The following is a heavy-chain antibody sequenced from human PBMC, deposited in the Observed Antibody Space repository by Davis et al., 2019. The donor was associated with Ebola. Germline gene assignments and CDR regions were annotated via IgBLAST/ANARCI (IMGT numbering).Heavy chain of an antibody. CDR3: ARGPSIRGMDV. CDR1: GGSFSGYY. V-gene: IGHV4-34*01. D-gene: IGHD2-21*01. CDR2: INHSGST. J-gene: IGHJ6*02. Sequence: MPSETLSLTCAVYGGSFSGYYWSWIRQPPGKGLEWIGQINHSGSTNYNPSLKRRVTISVDTSKNQFSLKLSSVTAADTAVYYCARGPSIRGMDVWGQGTTVTVSS.